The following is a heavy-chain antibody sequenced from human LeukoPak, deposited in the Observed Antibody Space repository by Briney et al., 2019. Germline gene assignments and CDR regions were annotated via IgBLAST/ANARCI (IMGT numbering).Heavy chain of an antibody. V-gene: IGHV1-46*01. Sequence: ASVKVSCKASGYTFTSYYMHWVRQAPGQGLEWMGIINPRGGGTTYAQKLPGRVTMTSDTSTTTVSMELSSLRSEDTAVYYCARGDSSGYYYSDYWGQGTLVTVSS. CDR2: INPRGGGT. CDR3: ARGDSSGYYYSDY. J-gene: IGHJ4*02. D-gene: IGHD3-22*01. CDR1: GYTFTSYY.